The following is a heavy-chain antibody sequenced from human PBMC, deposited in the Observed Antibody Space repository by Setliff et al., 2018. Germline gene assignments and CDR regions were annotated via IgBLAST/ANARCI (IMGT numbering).Heavy chain of an antibody. CDR2: IWLDGSSD. V-gene: IGHV3-33*08. Sequence: GGSLRLSCAVSGLRFSDAWVSWVRQAPGKGLEWVAVIWLDGSSDYYADSVKGRFTISRDNSKNTLYLQMNGLRVDDSAVYHCARDLPVVTWGQGTLVTVSS. CDR3: ARDLPVVT. D-gene: IGHD2-15*01. CDR1: GLRFSDAW. J-gene: IGHJ5*02.